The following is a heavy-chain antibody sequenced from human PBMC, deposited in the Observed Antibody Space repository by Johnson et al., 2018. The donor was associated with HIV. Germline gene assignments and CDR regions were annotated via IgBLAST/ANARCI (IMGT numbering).Heavy chain of an antibody. D-gene: IGHD2-2*01. Sequence: VQLVESGGGLVQPGGSLRLSCAASGITFSSYDMHWVRQAPGRGLEWVSYITSSGSTKYYADSVKGRFTISRDNSKNTLYLQMNSLRAEDTAVYYCAKDQASSLNAFDIWGQGTMVTVSS. V-gene: IGHV3-48*01. CDR1: GITFSSYD. CDR3: AKDQASSLNAFDI. CDR2: ITSSGSTK. J-gene: IGHJ3*02.